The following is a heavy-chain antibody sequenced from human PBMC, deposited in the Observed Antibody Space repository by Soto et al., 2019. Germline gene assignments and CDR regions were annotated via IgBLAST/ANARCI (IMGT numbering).Heavy chain of an antibody. J-gene: IGHJ6*02. CDR1: GFTFTSSA. CDR2: ISYNGNRD. D-gene: IGHD2-8*01. V-gene: IGHV3-30*04. Sequence: GGSLRLSCAASGFTFTSSAMHWVRHVPGKGLEWMGVISYNGNRDNYADSVRGRFTISRDNSKNTVYLHLNSLRAADTGVYYCARVNEQMVNAMIGGLDVWGQGTTVTVSS. CDR3: ARVNEQMVNAMIGGLDV.